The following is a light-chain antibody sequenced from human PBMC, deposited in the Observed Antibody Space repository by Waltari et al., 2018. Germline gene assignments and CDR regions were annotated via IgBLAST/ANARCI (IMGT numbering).Light chain of an antibody. Sequence: EIVMTQSPATLSVSPGERATLSCRASQSVSSNLAWYQQKPGQAPRLLISGASTRATGIPARFSGSGSGTEFTLTISSLQSEDFAVYYCQQYNNGRWTFGQGTKVEIK. CDR1: QSVSSN. J-gene: IGKJ1*01. V-gene: IGKV3-15*01. CDR2: GAS. CDR3: QQYNNGRWT.